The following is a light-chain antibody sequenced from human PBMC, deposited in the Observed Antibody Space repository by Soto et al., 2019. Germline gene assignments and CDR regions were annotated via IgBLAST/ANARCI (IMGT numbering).Light chain of an antibody. Sequence: DIVMTQSPLSLPVTPGEPASISCRSSQSLLHSNGYNYLDCYLQKPGQSPQLLIYLGSNRASGGPDRFSGSGSGTDFTMKISRVEAEDVGVYYCMQALQTPRTFGQGTKLEIK. V-gene: IGKV2-28*01. J-gene: IGKJ2*01. CDR1: QSLLHSNGYNY. CDR3: MQALQTPRT. CDR2: LGS.